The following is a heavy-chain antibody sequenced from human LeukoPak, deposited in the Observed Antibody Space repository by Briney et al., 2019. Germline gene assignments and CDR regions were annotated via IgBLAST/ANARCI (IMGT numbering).Heavy chain of an antibody. CDR1: GASIRSGDYY. CDR3: ARDTVGWLQAYRAFGI. Sequence: PSETLSLTCTVSGASIRSGDYYWSWIRQPPGKGLEWIGYIYDSGSTYYNPSLKSRITISVDTSENRFSLKLSSVTATDTAVYYCARDTVGWLQAYRAFGIWGQGTMVTVSS. D-gene: IGHD5-24*01. CDR2: IYDSGST. V-gene: IGHV4-30-4*01. J-gene: IGHJ3*02.